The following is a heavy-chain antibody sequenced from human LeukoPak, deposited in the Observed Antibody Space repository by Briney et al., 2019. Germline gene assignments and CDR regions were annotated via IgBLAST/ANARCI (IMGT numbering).Heavy chain of an antibody. CDR2: INHSGST. CDR3: ARGRSNYYDAFDI. J-gene: IGHJ3*02. D-gene: IGHD3-22*01. Sequence: SETLSLTCAVYGGSFSGYYWSWIRQPPGKGLEWIGEINHSGSTNYNPSLKSRVTISVDTSKNQFSLKLSSVTAADTAVYYCARGRSNYYDAFDIWGQGTMVTVSS. CDR1: GGSFSGYY. V-gene: IGHV4-34*01.